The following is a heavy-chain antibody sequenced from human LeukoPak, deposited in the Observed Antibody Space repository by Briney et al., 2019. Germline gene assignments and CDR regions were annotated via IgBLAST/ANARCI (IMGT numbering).Heavy chain of an antibody. CDR1: GFTFNNYQ. D-gene: IGHD6-13*01. J-gene: IGHJ6*02. V-gene: IGHV3-69-1*01. CDR2: IGSDNKP. Sequence: GGSLRLSCAASGFTFNNYQMNWVRQAPGQGLEWVSSIGSDNKPHYSESVKGRFAISRDNSKSMLFLQLNSLRAEDTAVYYCARERSSWHTYGMDVWGQGTTVTVSS. CDR3: ARERSSWHTYGMDV.